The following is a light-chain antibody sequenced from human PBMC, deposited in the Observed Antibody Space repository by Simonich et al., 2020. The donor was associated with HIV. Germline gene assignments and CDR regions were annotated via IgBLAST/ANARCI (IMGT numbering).Light chain of an antibody. CDR2: GAS. J-gene: IGKJ4*01. V-gene: IGKV3-15*01. CDR3: QQYDDWLLLT. Sequence: EIVMTQSPATLSVSPGERATLSCTASQSISNNFAWYKQKPCHAPRLLIFGASIRATGIPARFSGSGSGTEFTLTITSMQSEDFAIYYCQQYDDWLLLTFGGGTKVEI. CDR1: QSISNN.